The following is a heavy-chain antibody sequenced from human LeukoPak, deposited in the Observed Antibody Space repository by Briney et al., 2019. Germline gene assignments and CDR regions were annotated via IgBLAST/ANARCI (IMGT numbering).Heavy chain of an antibody. CDR2: INAGNGNT. Sequence: ASVKVSCQASGYTFTSYAMHWVRQAPGQRLEWMGWINAGNGNTKYSQEFQGRVTITRDTSASTAYMELSSLRSEDMAVYYCARAAIAAAGTFDYWGQGTLVTVSS. V-gene: IGHV1-3*03. CDR1: GYTFTSYA. J-gene: IGHJ4*02. CDR3: ARAAIAAAGTFDY. D-gene: IGHD6-13*01.